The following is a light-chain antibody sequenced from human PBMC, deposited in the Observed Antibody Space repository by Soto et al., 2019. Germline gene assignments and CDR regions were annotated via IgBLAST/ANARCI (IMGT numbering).Light chain of an antibody. V-gene: IGKV3-11*01. Sequence: EIVLTQSPATLSLSPGERATLSCRASQSVSSSLAWYQQKPGQAPRLLMYDASNRATGIPARFSGSGSGTDFTLTISSLEPEDFAVYYCQLRSNWPTWTFGQGTKVEIK. J-gene: IGKJ1*01. CDR1: QSVSSS. CDR3: QLRSNWPTWT. CDR2: DAS.